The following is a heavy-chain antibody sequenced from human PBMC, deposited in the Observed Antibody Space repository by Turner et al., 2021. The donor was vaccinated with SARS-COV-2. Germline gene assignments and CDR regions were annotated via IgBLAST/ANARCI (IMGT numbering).Heavy chain of an antibody. V-gene: IGHV3-53*04. CDR3: ARESVATMVYDGMDV. D-gene: IGHD5-12*01. CDR2: IYSGGST. CDR1: GVTVSSNY. J-gene: IGHJ6*02. Sequence: EVQLVESGGGLVQPGGSLRLSCAASGVTVSSNYMSWVRQAPGKGLEWVSVIYSGGSTYYADSVKGRFTISRHNSKNTLYLQMNSLRAEDTAVYYCARESVATMVYDGMDVWGQGTTVTVSS.